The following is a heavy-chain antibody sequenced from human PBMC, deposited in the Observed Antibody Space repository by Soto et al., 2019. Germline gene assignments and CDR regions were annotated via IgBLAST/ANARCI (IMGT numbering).Heavy chain of an antibody. CDR2: IYYSGST. J-gene: IGHJ6*04. CDR1: GGSISSSSYY. Sequence: PSETLSLTCTVSGGSISSSSYYWGWIRQPPGKGLEWIGSIYYSGSTYYNPSLKSRVTISVDTSKNQFSLKLSSVTAADAAVYYCARRGVAAAGSSYYGMDVWGKGTTVTVSS. CDR3: ARRGVAAAGSSYYGMDV. V-gene: IGHV4-39*01. D-gene: IGHD6-13*01.